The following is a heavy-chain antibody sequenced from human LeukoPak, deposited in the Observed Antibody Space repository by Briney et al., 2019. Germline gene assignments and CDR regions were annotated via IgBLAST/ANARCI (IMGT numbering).Heavy chain of an antibody. V-gene: IGHV1-8*01. J-gene: IGHJ6*03. Sequence: GASVKVSFTASGYTFTSYDINWVRQAPGQGLEWMGWMNPNSGNTGYAQKFQGRVTMTRNTSISTAYMELSSLRSEDTAVYYCARGPYSNYPPYYYYYYMDVWGKGTTVTVSS. CDR1: GYTFTSYD. CDR2: MNPNSGNT. CDR3: ARGPYSNYPPYYYYYYMDV. D-gene: IGHD4-11*01.